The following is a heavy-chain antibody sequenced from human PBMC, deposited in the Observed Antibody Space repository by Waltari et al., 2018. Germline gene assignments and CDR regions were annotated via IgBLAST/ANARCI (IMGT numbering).Heavy chain of an antibody. D-gene: IGHD3-16*02. J-gene: IGHJ4*02. CDR1: GYSISSGYY. CDR2: IYHSGST. V-gene: IGHV4-38-2*01. CDR3: ARSPSLLITFGGVIPRPFDY. Sequence: QVQLQESGPGLVKPSETLSLTCAVSGYSISSGYYWGWLRQPPGKGLEWIGSIYHSGSTYYNPSLKSRVTISVDTSKNQFSLKLSSVTAADTAVYYCARSPSLLITFGGVIPRPFDYWGQGTLVTVSS.